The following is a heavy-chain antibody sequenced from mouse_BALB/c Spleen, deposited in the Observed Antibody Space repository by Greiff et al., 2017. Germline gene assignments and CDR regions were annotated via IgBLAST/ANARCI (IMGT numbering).Heavy chain of an antibody. CDR3: ARGIRDSSGYPAMDY. CDR1: GFTFSSYT. D-gene: IGHD3-2*01. Sequence: EVKLMESGGGLVQPGGSLKLSCAASGFTFSSYTMSWVRQTPEKRLEWVAYISNGGGSTYYPDTVKGRFTISRDNAKNTLYLQMSSLKSEDTAMYYCARGIRDSSGYPAMDYWGQGTSVTVSS. CDR2: ISNGGGST. V-gene: IGHV5-12-2*01. J-gene: IGHJ4*01.